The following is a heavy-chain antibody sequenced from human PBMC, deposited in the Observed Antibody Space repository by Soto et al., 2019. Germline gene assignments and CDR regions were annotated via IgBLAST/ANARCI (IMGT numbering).Heavy chain of an antibody. CDR2: IYYSGST. J-gene: IGHJ5*02. CDR1: GGSISSGGYY. CDR3: ARRINYGSGSYYNWFDP. V-gene: IGHV4-31*03. D-gene: IGHD3-10*01. Sequence: SETLSLTCTVSGGSISSGGYYWSWIRQHPGKGLEWIGYIYYSGSTYYNPSLKSRVTISVDTSKNQFSLRLSSVTAADTAVYYCARRINYGSGSYYNWFDPWGQGTLVTVSS.